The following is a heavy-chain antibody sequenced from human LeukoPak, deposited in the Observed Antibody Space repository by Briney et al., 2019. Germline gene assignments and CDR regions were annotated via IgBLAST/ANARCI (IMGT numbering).Heavy chain of an antibody. D-gene: IGHD2-15*01. CDR3: TRGEVVAATGLGFDY. CDR2: TYYRSKWYN. CDR1: GDSASSNSAA. V-gene: IGHV6-1*01. J-gene: IGHJ4*02. Sequence: SQTLSLTCAISGDSASSNSAAWNWIRQSPSRGLEWLGRTYYRSKWYNDYAVSVKSRITINPDTSKNQFSLQLKSVTPEDTAVYYCTRGEVVAATGLGFDYWGQGTLVTVSS.